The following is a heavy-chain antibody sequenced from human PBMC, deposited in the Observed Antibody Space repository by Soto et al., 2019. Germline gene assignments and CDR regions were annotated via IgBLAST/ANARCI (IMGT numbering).Heavy chain of an antibody. V-gene: IGHV5-51*01. CDR1: GYSFTSYW. CDR3: ARPYSTGWYGYHH. Sequence: GESLKISCKGSGYSFTSYWIGWVRQMPGKGLEWMGIIYPGDSDARYSPSFQGQVTISADKSISTAYLQWSSLKASDIAMYYCARPYSTGWYGYHHWGQGTLVTVSS. D-gene: IGHD6-19*01. CDR2: IYPGDSDA. J-gene: IGHJ1*01.